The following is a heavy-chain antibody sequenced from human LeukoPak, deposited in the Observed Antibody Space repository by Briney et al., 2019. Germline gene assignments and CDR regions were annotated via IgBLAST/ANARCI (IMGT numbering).Heavy chain of an antibody. CDR2: IYHSGST. CDR3: ARVCDILTGYYGELDY. Sequence: WETLSLTCTVSGYSISSGYYWGWIRQPPGKGLEWIGSIYHSGSTYYNPSLKSRVTISVDTSKNQFSLKLSSVTAADTAVYYCARVCDILTGYYGELDYWGQGTLVTVSS. D-gene: IGHD3-9*01. CDR1: GYSISSGYY. J-gene: IGHJ4*02. V-gene: IGHV4-38-2*02.